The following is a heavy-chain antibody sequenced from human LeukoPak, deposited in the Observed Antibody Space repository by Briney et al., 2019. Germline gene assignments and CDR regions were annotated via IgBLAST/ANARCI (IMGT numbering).Heavy chain of an antibody. CDR3: ATSYCSGGSCYSGWFDP. Sequence: SETLSLTCAVYGGSFSGYYWSWIRQPPGKGLEWIGEINHSGSTNYNPSLKSRVTISVDTSKNQFSLKLSSVTAADTAVYYYATSYCSGGSCYSGWFDPWGQGTLVTVSS. J-gene: IGHJ5*02. V-gene: IGHV4-34*01. D-gene: IGHD2-15*01. CDR2: INHSGST. CDR1: GGSFSGYY.